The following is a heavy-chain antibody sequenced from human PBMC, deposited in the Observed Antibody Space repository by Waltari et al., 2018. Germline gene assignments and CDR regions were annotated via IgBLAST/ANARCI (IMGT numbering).Heavy chain of an antibody. V-gene: IGHV4-59*08. J-gene: IGHJ2*01. Sequence: QLQLQESGPGLVNPSETLSLTSTVSGGSISSSYWGWTPQPPGTGLDRIGYSYYSGSTNYNPSLKSRVTISVDTSKNQFSLKLSSVTAADTAVYFCARHAENYYDSSGYYGSYWYFDLWGRGTLVTVSS. CDR2: SYYSGST. CDR3: ARHAENYYDSSGYYGSYWYFDL. CDR1: GGSISSSY. D-gene: IGHD3-22*01.